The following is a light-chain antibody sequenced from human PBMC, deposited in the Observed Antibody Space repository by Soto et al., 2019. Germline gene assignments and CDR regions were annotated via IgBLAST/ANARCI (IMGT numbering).Light chain of an antibody. V-gene: IGKV3-11*01. CDR1: QSVSSY. J-gene: IGKJ2*01. Sequence: EIVLTQSPATLSLSPGERATLSCRASQSVSSYLAWYQQKPGQAPRLLIYDASNRATGIPARFSGSGSGTDFTLTISILEPEDFAVYYCQQRSNCPPTLGQGTKLEIK. CDR3: QQRSNCPPT. CDR2: DAS.